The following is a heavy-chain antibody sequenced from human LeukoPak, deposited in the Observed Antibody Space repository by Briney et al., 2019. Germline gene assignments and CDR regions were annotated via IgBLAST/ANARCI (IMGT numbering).Heavy chain of an antibody. D-gene: IGHD4-23*01. V-gene: IGHV3-23*01. CDR1: EFTFSSYA. Sequence: PGGSLRLSCAASEFTFSSYAMSWVRQAPGKGLEWVSAISDSGGSTYYADSVKGRFTISRDNSKNTLYLQMGSLRAEDMAVYYCARETDYGGNFVGFDYWGQGTLVTVSS. J-gene: IGHJ4*02. CDR3: ARETDYGGNFVGFDY. CDR2: ISDSGGST.